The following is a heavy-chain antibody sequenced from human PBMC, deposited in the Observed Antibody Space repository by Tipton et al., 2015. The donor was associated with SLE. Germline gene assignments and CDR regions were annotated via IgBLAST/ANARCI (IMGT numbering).Heavy chain of an antibody. D-gene: IGHD3-22*01. V-gene: IGHV4-59*08. J-gene: IGHJ6*02. CDR2: IYYSGST. CDR1: GDSISSYY. CDR3: ATSNRYYYDSSGYPYYYYYGMDV. Sequence: TLSLTCTASGDSISSYYWSWIRQPPGKGLEWIGYIYYSGSTNYNPSLKSRVTISVDTSKNQFSLKLSSVTAADTAVYYCATSNRYYYDSSGYPYYYYYGMDVWGQGTTVTVSS.